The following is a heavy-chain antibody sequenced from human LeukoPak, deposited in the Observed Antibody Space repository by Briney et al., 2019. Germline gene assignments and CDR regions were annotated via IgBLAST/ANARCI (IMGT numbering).Heavy chain of an antibody. D-gene: IGHD4-17*01. CDR2: IYYSGST. J-gene: IGHJ4*02. CDR1: GGSISSYY. V-gene: IGHV4-59*08. Sequence: PSETLSLTCTVSGGSISSYYWSWIRQPPGKGLEWIGYIYYSGSTNYNPSLKSRVTISVDTSKNQFSLKLSSVTADDTAVYYCARHAGDYGDYYFDYWGQGTLVTVSS. CDR3: ARHAGDYGDYYFDY.